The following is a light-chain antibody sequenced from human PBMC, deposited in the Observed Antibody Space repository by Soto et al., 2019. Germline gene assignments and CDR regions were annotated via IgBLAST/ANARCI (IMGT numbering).Light chain of an antibody. V-gene: IGLV1-44*01. J-gene: IGLJ2*01. CDR1: SSNIGSNT. CDR3: STWDDSLNAVL. Sequence: QSVLTQPPSVSAAPGQKVTISCSGSSSNIGSNTVNWYQQFPGTAPKLLIYYNNQRPSGVPDRFSGSKSGTSASLAISGLQSEDEADYYCSTWDDSLNAVLFGGGTKVTVL. CDR2: YNN.